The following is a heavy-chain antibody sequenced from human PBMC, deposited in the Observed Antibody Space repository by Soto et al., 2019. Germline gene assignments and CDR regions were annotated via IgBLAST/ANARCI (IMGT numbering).Heavy chain of an antibody. D-gene: IGHD3-10*01. Sequence: SGPTLVNPTQTLTLTCTFSGFSLSTSAMCVSWIRQPPGKALEWLALIDWDDDKYYSTSLKTRLTISKDTSKNQVVLTMTNMDPVDTATYYCARIRATMVRGVIINRSTDYWGQGTLVTDSS. J-gene: IGHJ4*02. CDR1: GFSLSTSAMC. CDR2: IDWDDDK. V-gene: IGHV2-70*01. CDR3: ARIRATMVRGVIINRSTDY.